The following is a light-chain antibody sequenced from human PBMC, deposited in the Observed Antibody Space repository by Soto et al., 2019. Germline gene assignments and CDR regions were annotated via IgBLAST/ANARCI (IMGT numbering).Light chain of an antibody. CDR1: SSDIGAYDY. J-gene: IGLJ1*01. Sequence: QSALTQPASLSGSPGQSITISCTGTSSDIGAYDYVSWFQQHPGKSPKLMISEVNNRPSGVSNRFSGSKSGNTAYLTISGLQVEDEADYYCCSYAGSYLNYVFGTGTKITVL. V-gene: IGLV2-14*01. CDR2: EVN. CDR3: CSYAGSYLNYV.